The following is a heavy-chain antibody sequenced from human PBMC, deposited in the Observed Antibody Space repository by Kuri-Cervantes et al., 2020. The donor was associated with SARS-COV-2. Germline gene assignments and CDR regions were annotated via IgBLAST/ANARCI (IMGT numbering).Heavy chain of an antibody. V-gene: IGHV3-48*01. CDR2: ISSSSSTI. CDR3: ARDLGLVHPFDI. D-gene: IGHD3-16*01. Sequence: LSLTCAASGFTFSSYSMNWVRQAPGKGLEWVSYISSSSSTIYYADSVKGRFTISRDNAKNSLYLQMNSLRAEDTAVYYCARDLGLVHPFDIWGQGTMVTVSS. J-gene: IGHJ3*02. CDR1: GFTFSSYS.